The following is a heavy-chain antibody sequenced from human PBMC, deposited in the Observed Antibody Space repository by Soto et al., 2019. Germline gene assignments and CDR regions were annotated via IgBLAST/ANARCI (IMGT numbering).Heavy chain of an antibody. CDR2: ISGSGGST. J-gene: IGHJ5*02. V-gene: IGHV3-23*01. D-gene: IGHD2-2*01. CDR1: GFTFSSYA. Sequence: PGGSLRLSCAASGFTFSSYAMSWVRQAPGKGLEWVSAISGSGGSTYYADSVKGRFTISRDNSKNTLYLQMNSLRAEDTAVYYCASDIVVVPAAPETNWFDPWGQGTLVTVSS. CDR3: ASDIVVVPAAPETNWFDP.